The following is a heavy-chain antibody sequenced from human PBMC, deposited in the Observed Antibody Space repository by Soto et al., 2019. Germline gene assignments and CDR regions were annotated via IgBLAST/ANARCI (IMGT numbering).Heavy chain of an antibody. Sequence: GGSLRLSCAASGFTVSSNYMSWVRQAPGKGLEWVSVIYSGGSTYYADSVKGRFTISRDNSKNTLYLQMNSLRAEDTAVYYCARGDGPNYYYGTDVWGQGTTVTVSS. CDR1: GFTVSSNY. V-gene: IGHV3-53*01. CDR3: ARGDGPNYYYGTDV. CDR2: IYSGGST. J-gene: IGHJ6*02.